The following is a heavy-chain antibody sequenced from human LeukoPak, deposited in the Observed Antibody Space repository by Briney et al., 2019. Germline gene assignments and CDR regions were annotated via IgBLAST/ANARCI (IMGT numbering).Heavy chain of an antibody. CDR3: TRDQNFYGSGRGFDP. Sequence: GGSLRLSCAASGFTFSDYYMSWIRQAPGKGLEWVSYISSSGSTIYYADSVKGRFTISRDNAKNSLYLQMNSLRAEDTAIYYCTRDQNFYGSGRGFDPWGQGTLVTVSS. J-gene: IGHJ5*02. CDR2: ISSSGSTI. V-gene: IGHV3-11*04. CDR1: GFTFSDYY. D-gene: IGHD3-10*01.